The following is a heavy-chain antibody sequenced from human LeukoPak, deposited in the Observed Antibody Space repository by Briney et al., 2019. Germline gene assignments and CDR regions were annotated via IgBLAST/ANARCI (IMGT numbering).Heavy chain of an antibody. CDR2: IKQDGSEK. CDR1: GLTFSSYW. Sequence: PGGSLRLSCAASGLTFSSYWMSWVRQAPGKGLEWVANIKQDGSEKYYVDSVKGRFTISRDNAKNSLYLQMNSLRAEDTAVYYCARALYDSSGYYSHFDYWGQGTLVTVSS. V-gene: IGHV3-7*01. J-gene: IGHJ4*02. D-gene: IGHD3-22*01. CDR3: ARALYDSSGYYSHFDY.